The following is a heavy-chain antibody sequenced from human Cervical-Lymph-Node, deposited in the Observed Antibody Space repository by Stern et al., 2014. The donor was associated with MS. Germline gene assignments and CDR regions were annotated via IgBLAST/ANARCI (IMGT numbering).Heavy chain of an antibody. D-gene: IGHD2/OR15-2a*01. J-gene: IGHJ5*02. V-gene: IGHV2-5*01. CDR2: IYWYDDK. Sequence: QVTLKESGPTLVKPTQTLTLTCTFSGFSLSTSGVGVGWIPQTPGQAPEWLAIIYWYDDKRYNPSFNNRVTISKNTTKNQVILAMTNVHPENTATYSCEHRTSLPVILASNWFDPWGQGLLVTVSS. CDR3: EHRTSLPVILASNWFDP. CDR1: GFSLSTSGVG.